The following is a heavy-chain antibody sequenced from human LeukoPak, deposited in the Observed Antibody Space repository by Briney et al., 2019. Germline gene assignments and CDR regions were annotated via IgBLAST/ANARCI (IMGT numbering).Heavy chain of an antibody. CDR3: VRLFRGVRGYFDY. D-gene: IGHD3-10*01. Sequence: GGSLRLSCVGSGFTFSHYAMAWVRQAPGKGLEWVSTISGTIGDTYYADSVKGRFTISRDSSEDTLSLQMSSLRAEDTAEYFCVRLFRGVRGYFDYWGQGTLVAVSS. CDR1: GFTFSHYA. V-gene: IGHV3-23*01. CDR2: ISGTIGDT. J-gene: IGHJ4*02.